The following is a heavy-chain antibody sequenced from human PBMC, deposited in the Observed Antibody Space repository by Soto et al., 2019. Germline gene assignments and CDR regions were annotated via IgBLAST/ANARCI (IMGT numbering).Heavy chain of an antibody. Sequence: EVQLVESGGGLVQPGRSLRLSCTASGFTFGDYAMSWFRQAPGKGLEWVGFIRSKAYGGTTEYAASVKGRFTISRDDSKSIAYLQMNSLKTEDTAVYYCTRASNRDSSGWYGYDAFDIWGQGTMVTVSS. V-gene: IGHV3-49*03. CDR1: GFTFGDYA. J-gene: IGHJ3*02. CDR3: TRASNRDSSGWYGYDAFDI. CDR2: IRSKAYGGTT. D-gene: IGHD6-19*01.